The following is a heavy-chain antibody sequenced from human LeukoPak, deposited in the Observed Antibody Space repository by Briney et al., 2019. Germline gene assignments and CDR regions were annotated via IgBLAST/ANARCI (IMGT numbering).Heavy chain of an antibody. V-gene: IGHV5-51*01. CDR2: IYPGDSDT. J-gene: IGHJ3*02. Sequence: GESLKISCKGSGYSFTSYWIGWVRQMPGKGLEWMGIIYPGDSDTRYSPSFQGQVTISADKSISTAYLQWSSLKASDTAMYYCARQLGGRYYYDSSGRADAFDIWGQGTMVTVSS. CDR1: GYSFTSYW. D-gene: IGHD3-22*01. CDR3: ARQLGGRYYYDSSGRADAFDI.